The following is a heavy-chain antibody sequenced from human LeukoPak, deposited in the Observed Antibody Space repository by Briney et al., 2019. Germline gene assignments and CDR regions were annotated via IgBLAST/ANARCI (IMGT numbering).Heavy chain of an antibody. CDR2: ISASGGST. D-gene: IGHD3-22*01. CDR3: ARESSGYFY. J-gene: IGHJ4*02. Sequence: GGSLRLSCAASGFTLSSYAMSWVRQAPGKGLEWVSSISASGGSTNYADSVKGRFTISRDNSKNTVYLQMNSLRAEDTAVYYCARESSGYFYWGQGTLVTVSS. CDR1: GFTLSSYA. V-gene: IGHV3-23*01.